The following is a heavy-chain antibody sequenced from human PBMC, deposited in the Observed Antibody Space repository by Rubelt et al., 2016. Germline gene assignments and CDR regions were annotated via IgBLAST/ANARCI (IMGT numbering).Heavy chain of an antibody. CDR1: GFTFSDSY. J-gene: IGHJ3*02. D-gene: IGHD2-21*01. Sequence: VQLLESGGGLVQPGGSLRLSCAASGFTFSDSYMSWIRQAPGKGLEWVSYISSSSGYTNYADSVKGRFTISRDNAKNSLFLQMNSLRVEDTAVYYCARDDSEINRNAFDMWGQGTMVTVSS. CDR3: ARDDSEINRNAFDM. CDR2: ISSSSGYT. V-gene: IGHV3-11*05.